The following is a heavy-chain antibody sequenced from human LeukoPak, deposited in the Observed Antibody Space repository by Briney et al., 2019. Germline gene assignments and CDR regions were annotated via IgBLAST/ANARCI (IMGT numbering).Heavy chain of an antibody. CDR2: IYYSGST. V-gene: IGHV4-39*01. Sequence: SETLSLTCTVSGGSISSSSYYWGWIRQPPGKGLEWIGSIYYSGSTYYNPSLKSRVTISVDTSKNQFSLKLSSVTAADTAVYYCAVNVLRFLEWLSNSFDYWGQGTLVTVSS. D-gene: IGHD3-3*01. CDR1: GGSISSSSYY. CDR3: AVNVLRFLEWLSNSFDY. J-gene: IGHJ4*02.